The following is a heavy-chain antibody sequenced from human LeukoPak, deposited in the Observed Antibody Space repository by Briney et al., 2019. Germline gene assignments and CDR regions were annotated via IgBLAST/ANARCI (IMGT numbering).Heavy chain of an antibody. CDR3: ARGDTFGEYGMDV. CDR1: GGSFSGYY. CDR2: INHSGST. V-gene: IGHV4-34*01. D-gene: IGHD3-10*01. J-gene: IGHJ6*02. Sequence: PSETLSLTCAVYGGSFSGYYWSWIRQPPGKGLEWIGEINHSGSTNYNPSLKSRVTISVDTSKNQFSLKLSSVTAADTAVYYCARGDTFGEYGMDVWGQGTTVTVSS.